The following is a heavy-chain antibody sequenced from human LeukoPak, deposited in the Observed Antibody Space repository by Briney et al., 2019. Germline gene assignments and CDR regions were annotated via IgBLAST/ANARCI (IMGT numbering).Heavy chain of an antibody. CDR2: INHSGST. Sequence: SETLSLTCAVYGGSFSGYYWSWIRQPPGKGLEWIGEINHSGSTNYNPSLKSRVTISVDTSKNQFSLKLSSVTAADTAAYYCARRRTLYYYGSGSYPKHAFDIWGQGTMVTVSS. J-gene: IGHJ3*02. D-gene: IGHD3-10*01. CDR1: GGSFSGYY. CDR3: ARRRTLYYYGSGSYPKHAFDI. V-gene: IGHV4-34*01.